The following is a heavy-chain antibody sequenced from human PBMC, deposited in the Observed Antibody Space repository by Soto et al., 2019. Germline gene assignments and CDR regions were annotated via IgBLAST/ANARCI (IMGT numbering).Heavy chain of an antibody. V-gene: IGHV1-8*01. Sequence: GASVKVSCKASGYTFTSYDINWVRQATGQGLEWMGWMNPNSGNTGYAQKFQGRVTMTRNTSISTAYMELSSLRSEDTAVYYCARGVKSGRYYYYYYFLDFSAKGTSVTGSS. D-gene: IGHD4-17*01. CDR3: ARGVKSGRYYYYYYFLDF. J-gene: IGHJ6*03. CDR1: GYTFTSYD. CDR2: MNPNSGNT.